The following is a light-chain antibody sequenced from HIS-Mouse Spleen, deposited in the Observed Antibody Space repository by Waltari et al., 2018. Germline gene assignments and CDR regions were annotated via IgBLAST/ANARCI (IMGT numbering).Light chain of an antibody. CDR1: SSDVGSHNL. J-gene: IGLJ3*02. V-gene: IGLV2-23*01. CDR2: EGS. CDR3: CSYAGSSTWV. Sequence: SALTQPASVSGSPGQSITISCTATSSDVGSHNLVSWYQPHPGKAPKLMIYEGSKRPSGVSNRFSGSKSGNTASQTISGLQAEDEADYYCCSYAGSSTWVFGGGTKLTVL.